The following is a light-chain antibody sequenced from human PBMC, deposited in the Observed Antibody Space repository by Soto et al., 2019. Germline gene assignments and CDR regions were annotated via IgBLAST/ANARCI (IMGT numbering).Light chain of an antibody. CDR1: QSVASRN. Sequence: EIVRTLTPGTVSLSPWERATLSCMASQSVASRNLAWYQQKSGQAPRLLIYGASSRAIHTPDRFSGSGSGTDFTLTISSLQPEDFAVYYCQQDYNLPWPFGQVSKVDI. J-gene: IGKJ1*01. CDR2: GAS. V-gene: IGKV3D-7*01. CDR3: QQDYNLPWP.